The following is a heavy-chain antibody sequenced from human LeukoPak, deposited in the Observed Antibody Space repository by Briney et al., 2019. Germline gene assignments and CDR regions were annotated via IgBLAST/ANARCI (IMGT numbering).Heavy chain of an antibody. CDR2: IYYSGST. V-gene: IGHV4-39*01. Sequence: SETLSLTCTVSGGSISSSSYYWGWIRQPPGKGLEWIGCIYYSGSTYYNPSLKSRVTISVDTSKNQFSLKLSSVTAADTAVYYCARGGPFGEYITYYMDVWGKGTTVTISS. CDR3: ARGGPFGEYITYYMDV. J-gene: IGHJ6*03. D-gene: IGHD3-10*01. CDR1: GGSISSSSYY.